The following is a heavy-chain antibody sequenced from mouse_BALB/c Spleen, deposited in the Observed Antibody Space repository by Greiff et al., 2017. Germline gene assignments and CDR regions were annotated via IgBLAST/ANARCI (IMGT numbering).Heavy chain of an antibody. Sequence: EVQRVESGGGLVQPGGSRKLSCAASGFTFSSFGMHWVRQAPEKGLEWVAYISSGSSTIYYADTVKGRFTISRDNPKNTLFLQMTSLRSEDTAMYYCARGRVRDAMDYWGQGTSVTVSS. CDR2: ISSGSSTI. CDR1: GFTFSSFG. D-gene: IGHD2-14*01. CDR3: ARGRVRDAMDY. J-gene: IGHJ4*01. V-gene: IGHV5-17*02.